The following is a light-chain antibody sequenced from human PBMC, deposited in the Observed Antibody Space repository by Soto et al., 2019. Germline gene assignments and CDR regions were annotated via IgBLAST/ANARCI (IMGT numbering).Light chain of an antibody. CDR1: SSDVGGYKY. CDR2: DVS. J-gene: IGLJ1*01. CDR3: TSYTSSSTYV. Sequence: QSVLTQPASVSGSPGQSITISCTGTSSDVGGYKYVSWYQQYPGKAPRLMIYDVSNRPSGVSNRFSGSKFGDTASLTISGLQAEDEADYYCTSYTSSSTYVFGTGTKVTVL. V-gene: IGLV2-14*01.